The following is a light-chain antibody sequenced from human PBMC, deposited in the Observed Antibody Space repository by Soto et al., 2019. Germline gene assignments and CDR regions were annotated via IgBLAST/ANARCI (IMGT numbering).Light chain of an antibody. J-gene: IGLJ2*01. Sequence: QLVLTQSPSASASLGASVKVTCTLSSGHSRYAIAWHQQQPEKGPRFLMKLSSDGSHTKGDGVPDRFSGSSSGAERYLTISNLQSEDEADYYCQSWATGIQVFGGGTKVTVL. CDR2: LSSDGSH. V-gene: IGLV4-69*01. CDR3: QSWATGIQV. CDR1: SGHSRYA.